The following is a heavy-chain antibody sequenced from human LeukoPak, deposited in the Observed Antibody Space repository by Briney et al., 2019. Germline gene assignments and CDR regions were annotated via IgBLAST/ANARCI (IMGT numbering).Heavy chain of an antibody. CDR3: VAAYSSGWYWYFDY. J-gene: IGHJ4*02. CDR1: GYTFTSYA. V-gene: IGHV1-3*01. D-gene: IGHD6-19*01. Sequence: GASVKVSCKASGYTFTSYAVHWVRQAPGQRLEWMGWINAGNGNTKYSQKFQGRVTITRDTSASTAYMELGSLRSEDTAVYYCVAAYSSGWYWYFDYWGQGTLVTVSS. CDR2: INAGNGNT.